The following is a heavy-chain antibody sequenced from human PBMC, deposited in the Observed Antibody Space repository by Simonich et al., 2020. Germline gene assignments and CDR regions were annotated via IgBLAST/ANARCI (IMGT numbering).Heavy chain of an antibody. D-gene: IGHD6-6*01. J-gene: IGHJ4*02. CDR2: IYSSGST. Sequence: QLQLQESGPGLVKPSETLSLTCTVSGGSISSSSYYWGWIRQPPGKGLEWIGGIYSSGSTYHNPSLKSRVTISVDTAKNQFSLKLSSVTAADTAVYYCARWAYSSSYFDYWGQGTLVTVSS. CDR3: ARWAYSSSYFDY. V-gene: IGHV4-39*01. CDR1: GGSISSSSYY.